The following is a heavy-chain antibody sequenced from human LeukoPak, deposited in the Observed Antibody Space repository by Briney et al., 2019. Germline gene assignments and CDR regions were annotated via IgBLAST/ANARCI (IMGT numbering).Heavy chain of an antibody. J-gene: IGHJ4*02. CDR3: ARVGSSGRLHFDY. CDR1: GLSISSYY. Sequence: SETLSLTCTVSGLSISSYYWSWVRQPPGKGLECIGYIYYSGSTNYNPSLKSRVTISVDTSKNQFSLKLSSVTAADTAVYYCARVGSSGRLHFDYWGQGTLVTVSS. CDR2: IYYSGST. V-gene: IGHV4-59*01. D-gene: IGHD3-10*01.